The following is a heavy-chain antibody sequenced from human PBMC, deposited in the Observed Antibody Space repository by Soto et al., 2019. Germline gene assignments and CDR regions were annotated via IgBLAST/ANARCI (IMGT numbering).Heavy chain of an antibody. CDR1: GGSISGSSYY. J-gene: IGHJ6*02. V-gene: IGHV4-31*03. CDR3: AASCVGCGGFNYYGMDV. D-gene: IGHD2-21*01. CDR2: IYYSGST. Sequence: SETLSLTCTVSGGSISGSSYYWSWIRQHPGKGLEWIGYIYYSGSTYYNPSLKSRVTISVDTSKNQFSLKLSSVTAADTAVYYCAASCVGCGGFNYYGMDVWGQGTTVTVSS.